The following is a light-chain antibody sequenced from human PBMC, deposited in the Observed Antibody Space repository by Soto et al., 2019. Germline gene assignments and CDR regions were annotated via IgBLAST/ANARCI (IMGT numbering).Light chain of an antibody. J-gene: IGKJ4*01. CDR3: QHRNNWPLT. Sequence: EILFTQSPGTLSLSPGERATLSCRASQSVRSERLAWYQQKRGQAPTLLIFDASSRASGTPERFSASGSGTDFTLTISSLEPEDFAVYYCQHRNNWPLTFGGGTKVDI. V-gene: IGKV3-11*01. CDR1: QSVRSER. CDR2: DAS.